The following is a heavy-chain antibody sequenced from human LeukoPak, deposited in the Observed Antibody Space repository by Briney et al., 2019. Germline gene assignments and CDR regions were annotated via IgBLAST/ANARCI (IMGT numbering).Heavy chain of an antibody. V-gene: IGHV1-46*02. Sequence: ASVKVSCKASGYAFHIYYLHWVRQAPGQGLEWMGIINPNGGVTSYAQKFQGRVTMTRDMSSSTVYMELTSLTSDDTAVYYCAKGLGVAFDYWGQGTLVTVSS. CDR3: AKGLGVAFDY. D-gene: IGHD1-26*01. J-gene: IGHJ4*02. CDR2: INPNGGVT. CDR1: GYAFHIYY.